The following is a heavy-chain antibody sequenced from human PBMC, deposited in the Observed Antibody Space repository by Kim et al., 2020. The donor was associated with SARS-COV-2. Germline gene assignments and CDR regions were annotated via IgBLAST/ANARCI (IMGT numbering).Heavy chain of an antibody. J-gene: IGHJ1*01. V-gene: IGHV1-8*01. CDR1: GYTFTSYD. CDR2: MNPNSGNT. CDR3: ARVHFQWRWPYADYEYFQH. Sequence: ASVKVSCMASGYTFTSYDINWVRQATGQGLEWMGWMNPNSGNTGYAQKFQGRVTMTRNTSISTAYMELSSLRSEDTAVYYCARVHFQWRWPYADYEYFQHWGQGTLVTVSS. D-gene: IGHD4-17*01.